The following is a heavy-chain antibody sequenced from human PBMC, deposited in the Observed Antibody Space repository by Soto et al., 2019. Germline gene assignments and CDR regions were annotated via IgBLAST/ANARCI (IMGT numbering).Heavy chain of an antibody. CDR1: GFTFSSYS. CDR2: ISSSSSYI. J-gene: IGHJ6*03. D-gene: IGHD3-10*01. V-gene: IGHV3-21*01. Sequence: EVQLVESGGGLVKPGGSLRLSCAASGFTFSSYSMNWVRQAPGKGLEWVSSISSSSSYIYYADSVKGRFTISRDNAKNSLYLQMNSLRAEDTAVYYCARDGEWSYPGYMDVWGKGTTVTVSS. CDR3: ARDGEWSYPGYMDV.